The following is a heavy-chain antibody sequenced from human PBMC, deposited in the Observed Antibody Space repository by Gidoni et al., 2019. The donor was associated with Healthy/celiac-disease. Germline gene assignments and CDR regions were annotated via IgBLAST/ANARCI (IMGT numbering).Heavy chain of an antibody. D-gene: IGHD6-19*01. J-gene: IGHJ5*02. CDR1: GFTCRSYN. CDR2: ISSSSGYI. CDR3: SRASPIAVAGFDP. Sequence: EVELAESGGGLVTPGGSLRPSCAASGFTCRSYNLHWVRQAPGKGLVWVSSISSSSGYIYNADSVNGRFPFTSDNAKYSLSLQLHSLRAEDTAVYYCSRASPIAVAGFDPWGQGTLVTVSS. V-gene: IGHV3-21*01.